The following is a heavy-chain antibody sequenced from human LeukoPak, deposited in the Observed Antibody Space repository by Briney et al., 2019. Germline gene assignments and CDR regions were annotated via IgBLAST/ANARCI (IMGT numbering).Heavy chain of an antibody. J-gene: IGHJ4*02. D-gene: IGHD3-10*01. V-gene: IGHV4-59*01. CDR1: GGSINSYY. CDR3: ASVILGRGKYYFDY. Sequence: SETLSLTCTVSGGSINSYYWGWIRQPPGKGLEWIGYIYYSGSTNYNPSLKSRVTISVDTSKNQFSLKLSSVTAADTAVYYCASVILGRGKYYFDYWGQGTLVTVSS. CDR2: IYYSGST.